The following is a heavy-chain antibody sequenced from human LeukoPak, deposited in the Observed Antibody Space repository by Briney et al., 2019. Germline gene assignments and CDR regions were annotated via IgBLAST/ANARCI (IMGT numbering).Heavy chain of an antibody. V-gene: IGHV4-38-2*02. Sequence: SETLSLACSVSGYSISSGYFWGWIRQSPVRGLEWIGKIYHSGSTHYNPSLKSRLTISVDTSKNQFSLKVTSVTAADTAVYYCARAGGASFDAFDFWGLGTMVTVSS. CDR3: ARAGGASFDAFDF. CDR2: IYHSGST. CDR1: GYSISSGYF. D-gene: IGHD3-10*01. J-gene: IGHJ3*01.